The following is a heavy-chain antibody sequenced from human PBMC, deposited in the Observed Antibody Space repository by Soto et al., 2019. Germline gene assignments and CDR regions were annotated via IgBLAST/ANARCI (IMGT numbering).Heavy chain of an antibody. J-gene: IGHJ4*02. CDR1: RDSISIGGYY. CDR3: ARDSVVVGARYFDS. V-gene: IGHV4-31*03. D-gene: IGHD2-15*01. CDR2: IYYSGNT. Sequence: PSETLSLTSTFSRDSISIGGYYWSWIRKHPGKGLEWIGYIYYSGNTRYHPSLKSRVTISVDTSKNQFSLNLTSVTAADTAMYFCARDSVVVGARYFDSWGQGILVTVSS.